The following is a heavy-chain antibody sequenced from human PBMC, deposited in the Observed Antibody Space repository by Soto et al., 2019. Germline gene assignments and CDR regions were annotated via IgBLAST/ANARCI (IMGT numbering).Heavy chain of an antibody. D-gene: IGHD2-15*01. CDR3: ARAAYCSGGSCLYYYYYGMDV. J-gene: IGHJ6*02. V-gene: IGHV4-34*01. Sequence: PSETLSLTCAVYGGSFSGYYWSWIRQPPGKGLEWIGEINHSGSTNYNPSLKGRVTISVDTSKNQFSLKLSSVTAADTAVYYCARAAYCSGGSCLYYYYYGMDVWGQGTTVTVSS. CDR2: INHSGST. CDR1: GGSFSGYY.